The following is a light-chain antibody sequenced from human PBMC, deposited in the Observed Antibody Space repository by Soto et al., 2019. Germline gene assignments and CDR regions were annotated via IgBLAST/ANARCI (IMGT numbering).Light chain of an antibody. J-gene: IGKJ4*01. V-gene: IGKV1-5*03. CDR3: QQYHSYPLT. Sequence: DIPMTQSPSTLSASVGDRVTITCRASQPISYWLAWYQQKSGQVPNLLIYKASILESGVPSRFSGSGSGTEFTLTINSLQPDDFATYYCQQYHSYPLTFGGGTKVEIK. CDR1: QPISYW. CDR2: KAS.